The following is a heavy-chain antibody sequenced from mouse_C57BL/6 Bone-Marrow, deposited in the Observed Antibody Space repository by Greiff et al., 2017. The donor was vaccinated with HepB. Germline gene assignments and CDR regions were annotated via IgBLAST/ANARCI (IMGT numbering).Heavy chain of an antibody. J-gene: IGHJ4*01. Sequence: QVQLQQSGPGLVQPSQCLSITCTASGFSLTSYGVHWVRQTPGQGLEWLGVIWRGGSTNYNAAFISRLSISKDNSKSQVFFKRNSLQADDTAKYYCAKNGEYAMDYWGQGTSVTVSS. V-gene: IGHV2-4*01. CDR2: IWRGGST. CDR1: GFSLTSYG. CDR3: AKNGEYAMDY.